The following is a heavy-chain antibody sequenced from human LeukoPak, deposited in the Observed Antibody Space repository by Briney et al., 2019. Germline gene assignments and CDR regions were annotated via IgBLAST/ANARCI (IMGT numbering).Heavy chain of an antibody. CDR3: ARGVYYYGSGSYDY. V-gene: IGHV4-34*01. Sequence: PSETLSLTCAVYGGSFSGYYWSCIRQPPGKGLEWIGEINHSGSTNYNPSLKSRVTISVDTSKNQFSLKLSSVTAADTAVYYCARGVYYYGSGSYDYWGQGTLVTVSS. J-gene: IGHJ4*02. CDR1: GGSFSGYY. CDR2: INHSGST. D-gene: IGHD3-10*01.